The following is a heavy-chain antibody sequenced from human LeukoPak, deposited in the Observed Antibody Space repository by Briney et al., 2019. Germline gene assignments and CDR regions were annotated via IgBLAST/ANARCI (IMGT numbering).Heavy chain of an antibody. V-gene: IGHV3-30-3*01. CDR2: ISYDGSNK. Sequence: PGGSLRLSCAASGFTFSTYAMYWVRQAPGKGLEWVAVISYDGSNKYYADSVKGRFTISRDNSRSTLYLQMNSLRAEDTAVYYCGRDAPPDYWGQGTLVIVSS. J-gene: IGHJ4*02. CDR1: GFTFSTYA. CDR3: GRDAPPDY.